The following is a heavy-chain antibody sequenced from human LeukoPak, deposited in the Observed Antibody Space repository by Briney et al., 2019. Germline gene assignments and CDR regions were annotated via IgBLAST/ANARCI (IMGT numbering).Heavy chain of an antibody. Sequence: SETLSPTCAVSGGSISSSTWWSWVRLPPGKGLEWIGEIFHSGSTNFNPSLKSRLTMSVDELKHEFSLKLTSVTAADTAVYYCASGGLVSRYLDHWGQGTLVTVSS. CDR3: ASGGLVSRYLDH. CDR1: GGSISSSTW. V-gene: IGHV4-4*02. CDR2: IFHSGST. J-gene: IGHJ4*02. D-gene: IGHD3-9*01.